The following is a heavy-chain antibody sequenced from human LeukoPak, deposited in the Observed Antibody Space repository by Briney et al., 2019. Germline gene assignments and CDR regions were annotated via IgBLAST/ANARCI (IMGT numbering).Heavy chain of an antibody. V-gene: IGHV3-15*01. CDR3: TTDFVKWLDPDY. Sequence: PAGYLRLSYAASGFTFSNAWMSWVRQAPGQGLEWVGRIKSKTDDGTTDYAAPVKGRFTISRDDSKNTLYLQMNSLKTEDTAVYYCTTDFVKWLDPDYWGQGTLVTVSS. CDR2: IKSKTDDGTT. D-gene: IGHD6-19*01. CDR1: GFTFSNAW. J-gene: IGHJ4*02.